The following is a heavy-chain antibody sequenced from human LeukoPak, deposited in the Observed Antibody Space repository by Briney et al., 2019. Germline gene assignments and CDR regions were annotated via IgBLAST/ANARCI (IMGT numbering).Heavy chain of an antibody. CDR2: ISYDGSKK. CDR3: ARVGSWRGPLDY. J-gene: IGHJ4*02. D-gene: IGHD6-13*01. Sequence: PGGSLRLSCAASGFTFSSSAMHWVRQAPGKGVEWVAVISYDGSKKYYADSVKGRFTISRDNSKNTLYLQMNSLRAEDTAVYYCARVGSWRGPLDYWGEGTLVTVSS. V-gene: IGHV3-30*04. CDR1: GFTFSSSA.